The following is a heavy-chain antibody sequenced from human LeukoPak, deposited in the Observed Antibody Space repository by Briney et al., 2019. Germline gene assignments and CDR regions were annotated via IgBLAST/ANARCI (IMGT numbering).Heavy chain of an antibody. CDR3: ARDLYTAFDI. J-gene: IGHJ3*02. V-gene: IGHV3-21*01. D-gene: IGHD2-8*01. CDR2: ISSGSSYI. CDR1: GFTFSSYN. Sequence: PGGSLRLSCAASGFTFSSYNMNWVRQAPGKGLEWVSSISSGSSYIYYADSVKGRFTISRDNAKNSLYLQMNSLRAEDTAVYYCARDLYTAFDIWGQGTMVTVSS.